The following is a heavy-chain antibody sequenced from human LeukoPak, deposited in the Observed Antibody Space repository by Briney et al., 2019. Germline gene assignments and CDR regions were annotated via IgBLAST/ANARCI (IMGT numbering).Heavy chain of an antibody. CDR2: INHSGST. CDR1: GGSFSGYY. Sequence: SETLSLTCAVYGGSFSGYYWSWIRQPPGKGLEWIGEINHSGSTNYNPSLKSRVTISVDTSKNQFSLKLSSVTAADTAVYYCARGIVVVPAASFDYWGQGTLVTISS. D-gene: IGHD2-2*01. CDR3: ARGIVVVPAASFDY. V-gene: IGHV4-34*01. J-gene: IGHJ4*02.